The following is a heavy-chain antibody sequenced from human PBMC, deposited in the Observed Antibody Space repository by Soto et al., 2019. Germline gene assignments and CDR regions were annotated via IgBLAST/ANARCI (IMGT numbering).Heavy chain of an antibody. J-gene: IGHJ3*02. CDR1: GFTFSSYA. Sequence: PGGSLRLSCAASGFTFSSYAIHWVRQAPRKGLEWVAVISYDGSNKYYADSVKGRLTISRDTSKNTLYLQINSLRAEDTAVYYCARAAYSGSYYDAFDIWGQGTMVTVSS. CDR3: ARAAYSGSYYDAFDI. CDR2: ISYDGSNK. V-gene: IGHV3-30-3*01. D-gene: IGHD1-26*01.